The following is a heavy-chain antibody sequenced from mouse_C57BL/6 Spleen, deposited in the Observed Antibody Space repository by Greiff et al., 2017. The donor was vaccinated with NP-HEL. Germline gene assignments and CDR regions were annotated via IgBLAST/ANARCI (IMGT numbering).Heavy chain of an antibody. V-gene: IGHV1-81*01. CDR3: ARRGVGYDENWYFDV. CDR2: IYPRSGNT. CDR1: GYTFTSYG. Sequence: VQLVESGAELARPGASVKLSCKASGYTFTSYGISWVKQRTGQGLEWIGEIYPRSGNTYYNEKFKGKATLTADKSSSTAYMELRSLTSEDSAVYFCARRGVGYDENWYFDVWGTGTTVTVSS. D-gene: IGHD2-2*01. J-gene: IGHJ1*03.